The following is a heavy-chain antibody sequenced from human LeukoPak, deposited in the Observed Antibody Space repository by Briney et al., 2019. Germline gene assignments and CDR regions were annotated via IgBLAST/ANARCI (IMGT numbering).Heavy chain of an antibody. J-gene: IGHJ4*02. D-gene: IGHD4-17*01. CDR2: LSGSGTAT. Sequence: GGSLRLSCEASQFTFSRFAMSWIRQAPGTGLEWVSTLSGSGTATYYADSVKGRFTISRDSATNSLDLQMNSLRAEDTAVYYCARDYYGDFYFDYWGQGTLVTVSS. V-gene: IGHV3-21*01. CDR3: ARDYYGDFYFDY. CDR1: QFTFSRFA.